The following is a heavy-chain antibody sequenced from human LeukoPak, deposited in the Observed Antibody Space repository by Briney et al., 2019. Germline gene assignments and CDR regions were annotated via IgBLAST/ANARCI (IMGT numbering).Heavy chain of an antibody. V-gene: IGHV1-18*01. CDR1: GYTFMNYG. J-gene: IGHJ5*02. CDR3: AREASSSWPNWFDP. D-gene: IGHD6-13*01. Sequence: ASVKVSCKASGYTFMNYGISWVRQAPGQGLEWMGWISPYNGNIKYPQKLQGRVTMTTDTSTSTAYMELRSLRSDDTAVYYCAREASSSWPNWFDPWGQGTLVTVSS. CDR2: ISPYNGNI.